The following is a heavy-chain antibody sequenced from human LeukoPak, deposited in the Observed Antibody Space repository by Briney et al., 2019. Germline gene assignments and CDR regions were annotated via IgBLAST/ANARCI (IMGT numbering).Heavy chain of an antibody. Sequence: GGSLRLSRAASGFTFSSYWMHWVRQAPGKGLVWVSRINSDGSSTSYADSVKGRFTISRDNAKNTLYLQMNSLRAEDTAVYYCARARAAAGGDAFDIWGQGTMVTVSS. V-gene: IGHV3-74*01. J-gene: IGHJ3*02. CDR2: INSDGSST. D-gene: IGHD6-13*01. CDR3: ARARAAAGGDAFDI. CDR1: GFTFSSYW.